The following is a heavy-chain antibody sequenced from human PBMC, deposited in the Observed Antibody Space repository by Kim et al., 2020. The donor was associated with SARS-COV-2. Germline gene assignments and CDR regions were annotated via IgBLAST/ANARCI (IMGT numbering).Heavy chain of an antibody. Sequence: TPALKRRVTISVDTSRNQFSLKLSSVTAADTAVYYCARSDDSRNGYFDYWGQGTLVTVSS. J-gene: IGHJ4*02. CDR3: ARSDDSRNGYFDY. V-gene: IGHV4-4*09. D-gene: IGHD3-22*01.